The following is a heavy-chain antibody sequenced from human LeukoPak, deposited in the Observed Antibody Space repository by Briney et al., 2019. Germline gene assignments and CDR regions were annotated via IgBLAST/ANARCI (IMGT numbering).Heavy chain of an antibody. V-gene: IGHV1-69*05. CDR2: IIPIFGTA. Sequence: GASVKVSCKASGGTFSSYAISWVRQAPGQGLEWMGGIIPIFGTANYAQKFQGRVTITTDESTSTAYMELSSLRSEDTAVYYCASEAGYYDSSGYYYWGQGTLVTVSS. D-gene: IGHD3-22*01. CDR3: ASEAGYYDSSGYYY. J-gene: IGHJ4*02. CDR1: GGTFSSYA.